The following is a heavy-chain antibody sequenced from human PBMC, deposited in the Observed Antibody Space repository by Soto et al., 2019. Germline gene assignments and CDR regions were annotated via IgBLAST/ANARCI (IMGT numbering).Heavy chain of an antibody. CDR3: ARDNGDDGARAFDL. V-gene: IGHV3-33*01. Sequence: QVQLVESGGGVVQPGRSLRLSCAASGFTFSSYGMHWVRQAPGKGLEWLAVIWYDGSDKYYADSVKGRFTISRDNSKNTRYLQMNSLRAEDTAVFYCARDNGDDGARAFDLWGQGTMVTVSS. CDR2: IWYDGSDK. CDR1: GFTFSSYG. J-gene: IGHJ3*01. D-gene: IGHD4-17*01.